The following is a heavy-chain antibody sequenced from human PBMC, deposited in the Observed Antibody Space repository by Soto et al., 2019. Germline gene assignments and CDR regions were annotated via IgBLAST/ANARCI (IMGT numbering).Heavy chain of an antibody. J-gene: IGHJ4*02. CDR3: AIVSLSMILVPVGVY. CDR1: GYTFTNFG. V-gene: IGHV1-18*01. D-gene: IGHD3-22*01. Sequence: ASVKVSCKASGYTFTNFGVTWVRRAPGQGLEWMGWISAYTDTPNYAQKFQGRVTITIDTSTSTAYMDLRSLTSDDTAVYYCAIVSLSMILVPVGVYWGRGPLITGSS. CDR2: ISAYTDTP.